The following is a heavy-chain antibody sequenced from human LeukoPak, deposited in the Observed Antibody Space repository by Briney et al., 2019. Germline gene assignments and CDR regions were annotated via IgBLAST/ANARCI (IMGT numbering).Heavy chain of an antibody. D-gene: IGHD2-2*01. Sequence: SETLSLTCTVSGGSISSYYSSWIRQPPGKALEWIGYIYYGGITNYNPSLKSRLTISIDTSKNQFSLKLSSVTAADTAVYYCARDLGYCSSTSCYPWFDPWGQGTLVTVSS. CDR3: ARDLGYCSSTSCYPWFDP. J-gene: IGHJ5*02. CDR2: IYYGGIT. CDR1: GGSISSYY. V-gene: IGHV4-59*01.